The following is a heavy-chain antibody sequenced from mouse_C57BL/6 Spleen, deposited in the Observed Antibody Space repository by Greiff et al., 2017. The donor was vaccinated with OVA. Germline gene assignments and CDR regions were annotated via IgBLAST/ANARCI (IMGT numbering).Heavy chain of an antibody. CDR3: ASAGGVYSNYGPFAY. D-gene: IGHD2-5*01. CDR2: ISDGGSYT. J-gene: IGHJ3*01. V-gene: IGHV5-4*03. Sequence: EVNVVEPGGGLVKPGGSLKLSCAASGFTFSSYAMSWVRQTQEKRLEWVATISDGGSYTYYPDNVKGRFTISGDNAKNNLYLQMSHLKSEDTAMYYCASAGGVYSNYGPFAYWGQGTLVTVSA. CDR1: GFTFSSYA.